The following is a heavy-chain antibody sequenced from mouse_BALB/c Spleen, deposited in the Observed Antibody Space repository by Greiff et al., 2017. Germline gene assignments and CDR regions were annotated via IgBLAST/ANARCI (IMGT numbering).Heavy chain of an antibody. V-gene: IGHV14-3*02. CDR1: GFNIKDTY. Sequence: EVKLQESGAELVKPGASVKLSCTASGFNIKDTYMHWVKQRPEQGLEWIGRIDPANGNTKYDPKFQGKATITADTSSNTAYLQLSSLTSEDTAVYYCARGTDYAMDYWGQGTSGTVSS. J-gene: IGHJ4*01. CDR3: ARGTDYAMDY. D-gene: IGHD3-3*01. CDR2: IDPANGNT.